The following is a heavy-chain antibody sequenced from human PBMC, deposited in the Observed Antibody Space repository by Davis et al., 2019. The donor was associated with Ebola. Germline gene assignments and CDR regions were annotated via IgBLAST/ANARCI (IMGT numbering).Heavy chain of an antibody. Sequence: GESLNIPREASGFTFRNYWMTWVRQAPGKGLEWVSAISGSGDSTYYADSVKRRFIISRDNSKNTLYLQMNSLRAGDTAAYYCAKQSGSSGWYGLGYWGQGTLVTVSS. CDR3: AKQSGSSGWYGLGY. D-gene: IGHD6-19*01. CDR1: GFTFRNYW. J-gene: IGHJ4*02. CDR2: ISGSGDST. V-gene: IGHV3-23*01.